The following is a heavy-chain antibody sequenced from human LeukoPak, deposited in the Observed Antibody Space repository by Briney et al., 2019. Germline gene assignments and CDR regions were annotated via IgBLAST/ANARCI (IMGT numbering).Heavy chain of an antibody. J-gene: IGHJ4*02. D-gene: IGHD7-27*01. CDR2: IRYDGSNK. V-gene: IGHV3-30*02. CDR3: AKDGDGARRGYFDY. Sequence: PGGSLRLSCAASGFTFSSYGMHWVRQAPGKGLEWVAFIRYDGSNKYYADSVKGRFTISRDNSKNTLYLQMNSLRAEDTAVYYCAKDGDGARRGYFDYWGQGTLVTVSS. CDR1: GFTFSSYG.